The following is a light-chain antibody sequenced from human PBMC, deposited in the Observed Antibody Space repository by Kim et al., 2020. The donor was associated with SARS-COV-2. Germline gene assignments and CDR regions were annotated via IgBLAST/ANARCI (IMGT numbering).Light chain of an antibody. CDR1: QGIRND. Sequence: ASVGDRVTITCRASQGIRNDLGWYQQKPGKAPKLLIYAASSLQSGVPSRFSGSGSGTDFTLTISSLQPEDFATYYCLQDYNYLLTFGGGTKVDIK. V-gene: IGKV1-6*01. J-gene: IGKJ4*01. CDR3: LQDYNYLLT. CDR2: AAS.